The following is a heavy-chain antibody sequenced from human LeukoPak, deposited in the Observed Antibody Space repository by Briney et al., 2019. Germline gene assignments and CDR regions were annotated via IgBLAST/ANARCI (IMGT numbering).Heavy chain of an antibody. Sequence: ASVKVSCKASGYTFTSYGIGWVRQAPGQGLEWMGWISAYNGNTNYAQKLQGRVTMTTDASTSTAYMELRSLRSDDTAVYYCARDGYYDSSGSDDYWGQGTLVTVSS. CDR2: ISAYNGNT. D-gene: IGHD3-22*01. J-gene: IGHJ4*02. CDR3: ARDGYYDSSGSDDY. CDR1: GYTFTSYG. V-gene: IGHV1-18*01.